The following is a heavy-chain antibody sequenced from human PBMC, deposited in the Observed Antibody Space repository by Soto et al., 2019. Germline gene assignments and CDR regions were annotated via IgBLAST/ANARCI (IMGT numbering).Heavy chain of an antibody. CDR3: TRGYSSPFGYYGMDV. D-gene: IGHD6-13*01. CDR1: GFTFGDYA. J-gene: IGHJ6*02. CDR2: IRSKAYGGTT. V-gene: IGHV3-49*01. Sequence: PGGSLRLSCTASGFTFGDYAMSWFRQAPGKGLEWVGFIRSKAYGGTTEYTASVKGRFTISRDDSKSIAYLQMNSLKTEYTAVYYCTRGYSSPFGYYGMDVWGQGTTVTVSS.